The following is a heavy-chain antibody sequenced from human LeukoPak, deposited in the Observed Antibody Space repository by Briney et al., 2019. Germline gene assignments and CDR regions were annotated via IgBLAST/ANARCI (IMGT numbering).Heavy chain of an antibody. CDR2: IYPDDSNT. D-gene: IGHD6-13*01. J-gene: IGHJ6*03. V-gene: IGHV5-51*01. CDR1: GYNFPIYW. Sequence: GESLKISCQGSGYNFPIYWIGWVRQMPGQGMEWMGIIYPDDSNTIYGPSFQGQVTISADKSINTAYLEWSSLKASDTAIYYCARQGAAGKYYYYYMDVWGKGTTVTVSS. CDR3: ARQGAAGKYYYYYMDV.